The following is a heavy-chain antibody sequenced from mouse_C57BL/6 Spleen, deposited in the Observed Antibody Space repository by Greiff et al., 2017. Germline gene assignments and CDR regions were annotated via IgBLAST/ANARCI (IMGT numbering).Heavy chain of an antibody. V-gene: IGHV1-55*01. CDR1: GYTFTSYW. CDR2: IYPGSGST. J-gene: IGHJ2*01. D-gene: IGHD2-4*01. Sequence: VQLQQPGAELVKPGASVKMSCKASGYTFTSYWITWVKQRPGQGLEWIGDIYPGSGSTNYNEKFKSKATLTVDTSSSTAYMQLSSLTSEDSAVYYCARLRYYDSYFDYWGQGTTLTVSS. CDR3: ARLRYYDSYFDY.